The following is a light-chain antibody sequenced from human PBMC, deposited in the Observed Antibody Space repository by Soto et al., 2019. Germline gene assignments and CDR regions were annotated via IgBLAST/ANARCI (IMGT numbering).Light chain of an antibody. V-gene: IGKV3D-15*01. Sequence: EIVLTQSPGTLSLSPGERASLSCRASQSVSSKLAWYQQKPGQAPRLLIYGASTRATGIPGRSSGSGSGTEFTLTISSLQSEDFAVYYCQQYNNWPPITFGQGTRLEIK. J-gene: IGKJ5*01. CDR2: GAS. CDR1: QSVSSK. CDR3: QQYNNWPPIT.